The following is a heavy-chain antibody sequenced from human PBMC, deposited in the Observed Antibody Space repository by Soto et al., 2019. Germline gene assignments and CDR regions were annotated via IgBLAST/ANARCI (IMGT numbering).Heavy chain of an antibody. J-gene: IGHJ3*02. CDR1: GYSFTSYW. D-gene: IGHD1-26*01. CDR2: IDPSDSYT. V-gene: IGHV5-10-1*01. Sequence: GESLKISCKGSGYSFTSYWISWVRQMPGKGLEWMGRIDPSDSYTNYSPSFQGHVTISADKSISTAYLQWSSLKTSDTAMYYCARHPLSGSYYGGAFDIWGQGTMVTVSS. CDR3: ARHPLSGSYYGGAFDI.